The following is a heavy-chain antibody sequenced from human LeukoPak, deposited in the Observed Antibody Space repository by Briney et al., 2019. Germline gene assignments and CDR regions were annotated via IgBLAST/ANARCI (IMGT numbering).Heavy chain of an antibody. CDR2: INSHSGAT. Sequence: ASVKVSCKVSRDSFIGYYIHWVRQAPGQGLEWMGWINSHSGATNYAQKLQGRVTMTTDTSTSTAYMELRSLRSDDTAVYYCATDYYYDSSGSYYTVDYWGQGTLVTVSS. CDR1: RDSFIGYY. D-gene: IGHD3-22*01. V-gene: IGHV1-18*04. CDR3: ATDYYYDSSGSYYTVDY. J-gene: IGHJ4*02.